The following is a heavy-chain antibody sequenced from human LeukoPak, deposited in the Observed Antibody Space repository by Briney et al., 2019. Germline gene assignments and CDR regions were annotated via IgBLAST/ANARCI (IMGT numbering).Heavy chain of an antibody. Sequence: PGGSLRLSRAASGYTFSSYAMTWVRHSPVRGLEWVSSINSSGDGTWYRNSVKGRFTVSRDNSKNTMFLHMDSLRADDTAVYYCSKDPNGDYVGAFDMWGPGTRVTVSS. J-gene: IGHJ3*02. CDR2: INSSGDGT. CDR1: GYTFSSYA. V-gene: IGHV3-23*01. D-gene: IGHD4-17*01. CDR3: SKDPNGDYVGAFDM.